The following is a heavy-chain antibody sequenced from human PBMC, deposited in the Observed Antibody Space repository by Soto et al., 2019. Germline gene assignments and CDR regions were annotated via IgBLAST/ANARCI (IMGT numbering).Heavy chain of an antibody. V-gene: IGHV4-31*03. Sequence: SETLSLTCTVSGGSISSGGYYWSWIRQHPGKGLEWIGYIYYTGTTYYNPSLKSRVTISIDTSKKQISLKLSSVTAADTAVYFCARDATKAVTRYHEYWGQGTLVTVSS. CDR3: ARDATKAVTRYHEY. J-gene: IGHJ4*02. CDR2: IYYTGTT. D-gene: IGHD2-2*01. CDR1: GGSISSGGYY.